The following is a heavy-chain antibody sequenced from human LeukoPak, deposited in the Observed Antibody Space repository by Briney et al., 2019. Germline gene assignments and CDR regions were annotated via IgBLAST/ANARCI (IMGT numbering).Heavy chain of an antibody. CDR3: AKDKSSGSYYYYYGMDV. CDR1: GFTFDDYA. CDR2: ISWNSGSI. J-gene: IGHJ6*02. Sequence: QPGGSLRLSCAASGFTFDDYAMHWVRQAPGKGLEWVSGISWNSGSIGYADSVKGRFTISRDNAKNSLYLQMNSLRAEDTALYYCAKDKSSGSYYYYYGMDVWGQGTTVTVSS. V-gene: IGHV3-9*01. D-gene: IGHD1-26*01.